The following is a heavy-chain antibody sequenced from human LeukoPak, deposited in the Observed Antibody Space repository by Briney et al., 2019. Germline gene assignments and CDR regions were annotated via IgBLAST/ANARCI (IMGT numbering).Heavy chain of an antibody. D-gene: IGHD2-15*01. J-gene: IGHJ1*01. CDR1: GFTFSDFY. Sequence: GGSLRLSCAAYGFTFSDFYMGWIRQAPGKGLEWVSYISNSGGHTTYYADSVKGRFTISRDDSNNLLYLQMNSLRAEDTALYYCIGSSVLVPTPWGQGTLVTVSS. CDR3: IGSSVLVPTP. V-gene: IGHV3-11*01. CDR2: ISNSGGHTT.